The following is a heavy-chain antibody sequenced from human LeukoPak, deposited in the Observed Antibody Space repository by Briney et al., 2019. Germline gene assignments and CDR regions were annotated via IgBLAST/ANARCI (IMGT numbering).Heavy chain of an antibody. CDR3: AKVSVGPLSRPTHVALYYGMDV. V-gene: IGHV3-23*01. CDR2: IGSSGTTI. Sequence: GRSLRVSCEASGFTFNKFAMSWVRQAPGEGPEWVAGIGSSGTTIFYADSVKGRCSVSRDNSKNTVYLEMNSLRAEDTAIYYCAKVSVGPLSRPTHVALYYGMDVWGQGSTVIVSS. CDR1: GFTFNKFA. D-gene: IGHD2-8*01. J-gene: IGHJ6*02.